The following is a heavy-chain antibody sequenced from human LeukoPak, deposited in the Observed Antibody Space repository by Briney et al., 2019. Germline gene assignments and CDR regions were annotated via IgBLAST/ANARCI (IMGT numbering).Heavy chain of an antibody. D-gene: IGHD6-19*01. V-gene: IGHV3-23*01. J-gene: IGHJ4*02. CDR2: ISGSGGST. CDR1: GFTFSSYA. Sequence: PGGSLRLSCAAPGFTFSSYAMSWVRQAPGKGLEWDSAISGSGGSTYYADSVKGRFTISRDNSKNTLYLQMNSLRAEDTAVYYCAKGKQWPGGYFDYWGQGTLVTVSS. CDR3: AKGKQWPGGYFDY.